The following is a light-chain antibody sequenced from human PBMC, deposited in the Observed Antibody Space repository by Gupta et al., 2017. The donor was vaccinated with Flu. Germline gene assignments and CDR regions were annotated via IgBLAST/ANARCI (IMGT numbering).Light chain of an antibody. CDR2: RAS. V-gene: IGKV1-5*03. Sequence: QVNRSPSTLSASVGDRVTITCRASQSLNNWLAWYQQKSGKAPKLLIYRASGLESGVPPRFSGSGSGTQYTLTINNLQPEDSATYYCQQYNSDAWTFGQGTKVE. CDR3: QQYNSDAWT. CDR1: QSLNNW. J-gene: IGKJ1*01.